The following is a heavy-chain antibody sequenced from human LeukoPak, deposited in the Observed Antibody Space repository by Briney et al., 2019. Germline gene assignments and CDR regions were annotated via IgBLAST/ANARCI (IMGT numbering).Heavy chain of an antibody. CDR3: ATDTGSGYDY. CDR2: FDPEDGET. Sequence: GASVKVSCKVSGYTLTELSMHWVRQAPGKGLAWMGGFDPEDGETIYAQKFQGRVTMTEDTSTDTAYMGLSSLRSEDTAVYYCATDTGSGYDYWGQGTLVTVSS. V-gene: IGHV1-24*01. D-gene: IGHD4-11*01. CDR1: GYTLTELS. J-gene: IGHJ4*02.